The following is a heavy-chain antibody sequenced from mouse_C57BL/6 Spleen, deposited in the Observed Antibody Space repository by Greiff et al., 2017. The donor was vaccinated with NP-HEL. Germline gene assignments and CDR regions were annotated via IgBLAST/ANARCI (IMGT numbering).Heavy chain of an antibody. Sequence: QVQLKQSGAELVRPGASVKLSCKASGYTFTDYYINWVKQRPGQGLEWIARIYPGSGNTYYNEKFKGKATLTAEKSSSTAYMQLSSLTSEDSAVYFCERYDYDGEDYWGQGTTLTVSS. V-gene: IGHV1-76*01. CDR2: IYPGSGNT. CDR3: ERYDYDGEDY. CDR1: GYTFTDYY. D-gene: IGHD2-4*01. J-gene: IGHJ2*01.